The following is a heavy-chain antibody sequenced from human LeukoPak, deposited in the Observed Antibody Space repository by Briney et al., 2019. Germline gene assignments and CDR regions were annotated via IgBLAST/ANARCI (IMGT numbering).Heavy chain of an antibody. Sequence: GGSLRLSCAASGFTFSDYYMSWIRHAPGKGLEWVSYISSSDGTIYYADSVQGRFTISRDNAKNSLYLQMNSLRAEDTAVYYCARVSSSSLFDYWGQGTLVTVSS. J-gene: IGHJ4*02. CDR1: GFTFSDYY. CDR2: ISSSDGTI. V-gene: IGHV3-11*04. CDR3: ARVSSSSLFDY. D-gene: IGHD6-6*01.